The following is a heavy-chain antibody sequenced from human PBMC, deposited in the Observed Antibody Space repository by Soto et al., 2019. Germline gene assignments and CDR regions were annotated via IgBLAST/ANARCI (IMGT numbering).Heavy chain of an antibody. D-gene: IGHD3-10*01. V-gene: IGHV1-24*01. Sequence: QVQMVQSGAEVKKPGASVKVSCKVSGYTLTELSIHWVRQPPGKGPEWMGGFGPEDIKTIYAQKFQGRVTMTEDRSTDTAYMELSSLRSEDTAVYYCATLADYFGSGSFPSYFDYWGQGTLVTVSS. CDR3: ATLADYFGSGSFPSYFDY. CDR1: GYTLTELS. CDR2: FGPEDIKT. J-gene: IGHJ4*02.